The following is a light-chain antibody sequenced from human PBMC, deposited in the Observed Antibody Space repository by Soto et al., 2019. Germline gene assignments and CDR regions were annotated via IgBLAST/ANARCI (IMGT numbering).Light chain of an antibody. CDR2: EVN. CDR3: CSSVGGPIWV. CDR1: NSDVGGYDR. J-gene: IGLJ3*02. V-gene: IGLV2-23*02. Sequence: QSALTQPASVSGSPGQSITISCTGTNSDVGGYDRVSWYQQHSGKAPTLMFYEVNKRPSGISNRFSGSKSGNTASLTISGLQAEDEADYYCCSSVGGPIWVFGGGTKLTVL.